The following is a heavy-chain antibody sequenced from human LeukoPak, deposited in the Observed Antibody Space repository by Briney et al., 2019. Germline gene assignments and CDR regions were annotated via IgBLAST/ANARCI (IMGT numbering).Heavy chain of an antibody. CDR3: ARDQYGDYANDY. D-gene: IGHD4-17*01. Sequence: PGGSLRLSCAASGFTFTTYSMNWVRQAPGKGLEWVSSISSNGDYIYYADSLKGRFTISGDNAKNSLYLQMNSLRAEDTAVYYCARDQYGDYANDYWGQGTPVTVSS. CDR2: ISSNGDYI. J-gene: IGHJ4*02. CDR1: GFTFTTYS. V-gene: IGHV3-21*01.